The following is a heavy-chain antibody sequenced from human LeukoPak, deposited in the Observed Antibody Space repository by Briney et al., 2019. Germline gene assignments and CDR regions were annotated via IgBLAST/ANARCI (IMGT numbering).Heavy chain of an antibody. CDR2: IRDSGRHT. V-gene: IGHV3-21*01. J-gene: IGHJ4*02. D-gene: IGHD2-8*01. CDR1: GFTFSSYS. CDR3: ARSHGEWCDDS. Sequence: GGSMRLSCAASGFTFSSYSMTCVRQAPGKGLEWVSCIRDSGRHTSYVESVKGRFTISRDNAKNTLYLQRNSLRADDTAMYFCARSHGEWCDDSWGQGTLVTVSS.